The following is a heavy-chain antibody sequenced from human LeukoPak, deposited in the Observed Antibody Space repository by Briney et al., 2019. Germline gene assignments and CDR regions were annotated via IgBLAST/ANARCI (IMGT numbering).Heavy chain of an antibody. CDR2: ISGSGGST. Sequence: GGSLRLSCAASGFTFSSYAMSWVRQAPGKGLEWVSAISGSGGSTYYADSVKGRFTISRDNSKNTLYLQMNSLRAEDTAVYYCASRENPIAVPAAMAYPFDYWGQGTLVTVSS. CDR1: GFTFSSYA. CDR3: ASRENPIAVPAAMAYPFDY. V-gene: IGHV3-23*01. J-gene: IGHJ4*02. D-gene: IGHD2-2*01.